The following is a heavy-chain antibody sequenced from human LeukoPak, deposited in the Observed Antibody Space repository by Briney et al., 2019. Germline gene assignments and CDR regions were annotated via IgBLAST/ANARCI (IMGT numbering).Heavy chain of an antibody. V-gene: IGHV3-30*03. CDR2: ISYDGSNK. J-gene: IGHJ4*02. CDR3: ASSIFGVVLGTKLDY. D-gene: IGHD3-3*01. CDR1: GLTFSSYT. Sequence: PGGSLRLSRAASGLTFSSYTMHWVRQAPGKGLEWVAVISYDGSNKYYADSVKGRFTISRDNSKNTLFLQMSSLRPEDTALYYCASSIFGVVLGTKLDYWGQGTLVTVSS.